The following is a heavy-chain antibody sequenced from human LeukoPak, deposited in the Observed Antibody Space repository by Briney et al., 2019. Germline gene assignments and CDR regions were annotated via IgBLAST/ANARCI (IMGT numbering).Heavy chain of an antibody. D-gene: IGHD2-2*01. CDR2: IKQDGSEK. CDR3: ARDCSSTSCYWTFDY. V-gene: IGHV3-7*01. Sequence: GGSLRLSCAASGFTFDDYAMHWVRQAPGKGLEWVANIKQDGSEKYYVDSVKGRFTISRDNAKNLLYLQMNNLRAEDTAVYYCARDCSSTSCYWTFDYWGQGTLVTVSS. CDR1: GFTFDDYA. J-gene: IGHJ4*02.